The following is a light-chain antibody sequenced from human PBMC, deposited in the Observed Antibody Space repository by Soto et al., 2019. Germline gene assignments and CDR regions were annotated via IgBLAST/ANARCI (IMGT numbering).Light chain of an antibody. Sequence: EIVMTQSPATLSVSPGERAALSCRASQNVIDNLAWYQQKPGQAPRLLIYGASTRATGIPARFSGSGSGTEFTLTISSLQSEDFAVYYCQQYYNLWTFGQGTKVEIK. CDR2: GAS. V-gene: IGKV3-15*01. CDR1: QNVIDN. CDR3: QQYYNLWT. J-gene: IGKJ1*01.